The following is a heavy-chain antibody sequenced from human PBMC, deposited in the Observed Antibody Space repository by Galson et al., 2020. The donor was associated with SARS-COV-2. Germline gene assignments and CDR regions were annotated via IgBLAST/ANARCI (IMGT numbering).Heavy chain of an antibody. CDR3: ARLGDGSGWYFDY. Sequence: GGSLRLSCAASGFTFSSYWMSWVRQAPGKGLEWVANIKQDGSEKHYVDSVKGRFTISRDNAKNSLYLQMNSLRAEDTAVYYCARLGDGSGWYFDYWGQGTLVTVSS. CDR1: GFTFSSYW. D-gene: IGHD6-19*01. V-gene: IGHV3-7*04. CDR2: IKQDGSEK. J-gene: IGHJ4*02.